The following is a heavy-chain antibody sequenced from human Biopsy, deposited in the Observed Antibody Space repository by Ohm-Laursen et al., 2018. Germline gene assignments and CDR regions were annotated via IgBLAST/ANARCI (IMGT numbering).Heavy chain of an antibody. CDR2: ISWNSGSI. Sequence: SLRLSCSASGFTFDDYAMHWVRQAPGKGLEWVSAISWNSGSIDYADSVKGRFTISRDNAENSLYLQMSSLRAEDTAVYYCARDGIVGARFNAFDIWGQGTMVTVSS. CDR3: ARDGIVGARFNAFDI. D-gene: IGHD1-26*01. J-gene: IGHJ3*02. V-gene: IGHV3-9*01. CDR1: GFTFDDYA.